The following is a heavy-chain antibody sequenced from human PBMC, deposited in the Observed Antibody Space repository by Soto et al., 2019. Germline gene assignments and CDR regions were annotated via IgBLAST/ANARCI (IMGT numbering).Heavy chain of an antibody. V-gene: IGHV5-51*01. CDR2: IYPGDSDT. Sequence: GESLKISCQGSGYKFTNYWIAWVRQMPGKGLEWMGIIYPGDSDTRYSPSFQGQVTISADKSISTAYLQWSSLKASDTAMYYCARLTYSSGWYLYDYWGQGTLVTVSS. CDR1: GYKFTNYW. D-gene: IGHD6-19*01. J-gene: IGHJ4*02. CDR3: ARLTYSSGWYLYDY.